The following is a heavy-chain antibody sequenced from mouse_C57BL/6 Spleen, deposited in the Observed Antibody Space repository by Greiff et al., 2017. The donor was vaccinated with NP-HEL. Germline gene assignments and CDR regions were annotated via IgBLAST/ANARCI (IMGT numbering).Heavy chain of an antibody. J-gene: IGHJ2*01. Sequence: VQLQQSGAELVMPGASVKLSCKASGYTFTSYWMHWVKQRPGQGLEWIGEIDPTDSYTNYNQKFKGKSTLTVDKSSSTAYMQLSSLTSEDSAVYYCANSYSYYFDYWGQGTTLTVSS. CDR3: ANSYSYYFDY. CDR2: IDPTDSYT. CDR1: GYTFTSYW. V-gene: IGHV1-69*01. D-gene: IGHD2-10*01.